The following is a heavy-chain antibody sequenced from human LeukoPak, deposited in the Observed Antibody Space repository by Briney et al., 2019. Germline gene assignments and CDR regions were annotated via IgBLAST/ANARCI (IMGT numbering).Heavy chain of an antibody. CDR3: AKDLNDSSGYYYGGYFDY. CDR2: ISGGGGTT. V-gene: IGHV3-23*01. J-gene: IGHJ4*02. Sequence: GGFLRLSCTASGFTFVNYGMSWVRQAPGKGLEWVSAISGGGGTTYYADSVKGRFTISRDSSKNTLYLQMNSLRAEDSAVYYCAKDLNDSSGYYYGGYFDYWGQGTLVTVSS. D-gene: IGHD3-22*01. CDR1: GFTFVNYG.